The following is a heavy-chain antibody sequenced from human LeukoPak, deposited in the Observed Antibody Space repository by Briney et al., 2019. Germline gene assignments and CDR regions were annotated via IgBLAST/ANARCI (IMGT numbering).Heavy chain of an antibody. CDR2: ISGSGGST. Sequence: PGGSLRLSCAASGFTFSSYAMRWVRQAPGKGLEWVSAISGSGGSTYYADSVKGRFTISRDNSKNTLYLQMNSLRAEDTAVYYCAKSPYYYDSSGYDYWGQGTLVTVSS. CDR1: GFTFSSYA. D-gene: IGHD3-22*01. V-gene: IGHV3-23*01. J-gene: IGHJ4*02. CDR3: AKSPYYYDSSGYDY.